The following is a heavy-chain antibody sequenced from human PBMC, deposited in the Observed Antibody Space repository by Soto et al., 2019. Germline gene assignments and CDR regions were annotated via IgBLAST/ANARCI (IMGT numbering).Heavy chain of an antibody. D-gene: IGHD6-19*01. CDR1: GGSFSGYY. J-gene: IGHJ6*02. V-gene: IGHV4-34*01. CDR2: INHSGST. Sequence: PSETLSLTCAVYGGSFSGYYWSWIRQPPGKGLEWIGEINHSGSTNYNPSLKSRVTISVDTSKNQFSLKLSSVTAADTAVYYCARQVGIAVAGGDDYYYGMDVWGQGTTVTVSS. CDR3: ARQVGIAVAGGDDYYYGMDV.